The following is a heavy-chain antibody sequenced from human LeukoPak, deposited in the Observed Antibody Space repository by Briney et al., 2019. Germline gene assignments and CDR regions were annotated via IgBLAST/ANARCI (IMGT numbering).Heavy chain of an antibody. CDR2: VYTSGST. CDR1: GGSIGSGSYY. CDR3: ARSASITGTRFYYYYGMDV. J-gene: IGHJ6*02. Sequence: PSQTLSLTCTVSGGSIGSGSYYWSWIRQPAGKGLEWIGRVYTSGSTNYNPSLKSRVTISVDTSKNQFSLKLNSVTAADTAVYYCARSASITGTRFYYYYGMDVWGQGTTVTVSS. D-gene: IGHD1-20*01. V-gene: IGHV4-61*02.